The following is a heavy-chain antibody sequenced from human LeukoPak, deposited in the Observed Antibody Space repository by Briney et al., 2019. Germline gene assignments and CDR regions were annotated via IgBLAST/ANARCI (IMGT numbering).Heavy chain of an antibody. Sequence: PGRSLRLSCAASGFTFSSYGMHWVRQAPGKGLEWVAVIWYDGGNKYYADSVKGRFTISRDNSKNTLYLQMNSLRAEDTAVYYCARDHPGDYYDSSGPTYYFDYWGQGTLVTVSS. J-gene: IGHJ4*02. CDR2: IWYDGGNK. V-gene: IGHV3-33*01. CDR3: ARDHPGDYYDSSGPTYYFDY. CDR1: GFTFSSYG. D-gene: IGHD3-22*01.